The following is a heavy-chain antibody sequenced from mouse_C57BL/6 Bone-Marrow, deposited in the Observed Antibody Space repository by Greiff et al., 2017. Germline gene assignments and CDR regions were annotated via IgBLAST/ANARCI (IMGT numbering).Heavy chain of an antibody. CDR1: GYSITSGYD. Sequence: EVKRVESGPGMVKPSQSLSLTCTVTGYSITSGYDWHWIRHFPGNKLEWMGYISYSGSTNYNPSLKSRISITHDTSTNHFFLKLNSVTTEDTATYYCARGGYDEGGFDYWGQGTTLTVSS. CDR3: ARGGYDEGGFDY. D-gene: IGHD2-2*01. V-gene: IGHV3-1*01. CDR2: ISYSGST. J-gene: IGHJ2*01.